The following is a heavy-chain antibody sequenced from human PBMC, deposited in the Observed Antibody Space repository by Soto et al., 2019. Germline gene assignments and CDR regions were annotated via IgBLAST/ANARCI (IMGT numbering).Heavy chain of an antibody. J-gene: IGHJ4*02. CDR2: IWYDGSNK. Sequence: GGSLRLSCAASGFTFSSYGMHWVRQAPGKGLEWVAVIWYDGSNKYYADSVKGRFTISRDNSKNTLYLQMNSLRAEDTAVYYCARDLQKNINLAGPLDYWGQGTLVTVSS. CDR1: GFTFSSYG. D-gene: IGHD2-21*01. CDR3: ARDLQKNINLAGPLDY. V-gene: IGHV3-33*01.